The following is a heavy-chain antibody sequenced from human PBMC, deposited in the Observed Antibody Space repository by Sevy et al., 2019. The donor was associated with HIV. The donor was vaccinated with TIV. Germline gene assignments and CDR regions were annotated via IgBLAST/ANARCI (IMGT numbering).Heavy chain of an antibody. Sequence: GGSLRLSCAASGFTFSSYGMHWVRQAPGKGLEWVAVISYDGSNKYYAHSVKGRFTISRDNSKNTLYLQMNSLRAEDTAVYYCAKDRAEYGSPYYYYYGMDVWGQGTTVTVSS. J-gene: IGHJ6*02. V-gene: IGHV3-30*18. D-gene: IGHD3-10*01. CDR3: AKDRAEYGSPYYYYYGMDV. CDR1: GFTFSSYG. CDR2: ISYDGSNK.